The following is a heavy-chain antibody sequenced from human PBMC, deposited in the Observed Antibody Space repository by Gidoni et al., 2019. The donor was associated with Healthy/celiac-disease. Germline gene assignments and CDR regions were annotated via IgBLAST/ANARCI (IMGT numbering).Heavy chain of an antibody. CDR2: IKSKTVGGTT. CDR3: TTGNDYVWGSYRYTEAFDI. CDR1: GFTFSNAW. J-gene: IGHJ3*02. V-gene: IGHV3-15*01. Sequence: EVQLVESGGGLVKPGGSLRLSCAASGFTFSNAWMSWVRQASGKGLEWFGRIKSKTVGGTTDYAAPLKGRFTISRDDSKNTLYLQMNSLKTEDTAVYYCTTGNDYVWGSYRYTEAFDIWGQGTMVTVSS. D-gene: IGHD3-16*02.